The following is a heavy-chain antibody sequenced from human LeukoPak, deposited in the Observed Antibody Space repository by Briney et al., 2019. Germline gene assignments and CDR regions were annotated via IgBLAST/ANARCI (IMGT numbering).Heavy chain of an antibody. CDR2: IYFGGST. D-gene: IGHD5-18*01. V-gene: IGHV3-53*01. CDR1: GFTVSSNY. Sequence: PGGSLRLSCAASGFTVSSNYMSWVRQAPGKGLEWVSLIYFGGSTYYADSVKGRFTISRDNSKNTLYLQMNSLRAEDTAVYYCARASTLLRGYSYGSGRSPYYYYGMDVWGQGTTVTVSS. CDR3: ARASTLLRGYSYGSGRSPYYYYGMDV. J-gene: IGHJ6*02.